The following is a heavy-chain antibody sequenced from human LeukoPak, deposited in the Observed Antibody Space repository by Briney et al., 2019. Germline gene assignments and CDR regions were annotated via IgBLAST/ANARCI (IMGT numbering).Heavy chain of an antibody. V-gene: IGHV3-64*01. J-gene: IGHJ4*02. CDR1: GFTFNNYA. Sequence: PGGSLRLSCAASGFTFNNYAMHWVRQTPGKGLEYVAGISSTGASIYYAKFVKGRFTISRDNSKNTLYLHLGSLTGEDMGAYYCVRDLHYPDLVVVVPVFGYWGQGTLVTVSS. CDR2: ISSTGASI. D-gene: IGHD2-15*01. CDR3: VRDLHYPDLVVVVPVFGY.